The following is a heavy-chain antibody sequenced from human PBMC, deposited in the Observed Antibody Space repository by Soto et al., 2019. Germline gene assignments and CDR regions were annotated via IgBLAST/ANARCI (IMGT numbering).Heavy chain of an antibody. V-gene: IGHV3-53*04. Sequence: EVQLVESGGGLVQPGGSLRLSCAASGFSVTSIYMNWVRQTPGKRLEWVSVLYSGVGTYYADSVKGRCTISRDDTKNTRYLQMTSLSADDTAVYYCAKDVASGWNAFDVWGQGTMVTVSS. CDR1: GFSVTSIY. CDR3: AKDVASGWNAFDV. J-gene: IGHJ3*01. D-gene: IGHD6-19*01. CDR2: LYSGVGT.